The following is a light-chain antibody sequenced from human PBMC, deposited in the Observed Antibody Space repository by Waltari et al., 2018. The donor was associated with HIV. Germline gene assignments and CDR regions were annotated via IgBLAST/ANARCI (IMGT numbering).Light chain of an antibody. J-gene: IGLJ2*01. CDR3: SSYTRSTRTTAWL. CDR1: ASAIGDYNY. V-gene: IGLV2-14*03. CDR2: DVS. Sequence: QSALTQPASVSGAPGQSITISCTGTASAIGDYNYVSWYQQHPGKAPKLVIYDVSNRPSGISTRFSGSKSGTTASLTSSGLQAEDEAVYYCSSYTRSTRTTAWLFGGGTRLTVL.